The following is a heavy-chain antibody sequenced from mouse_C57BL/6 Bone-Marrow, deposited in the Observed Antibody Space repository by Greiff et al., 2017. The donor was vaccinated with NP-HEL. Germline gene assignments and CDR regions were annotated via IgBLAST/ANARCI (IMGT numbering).Heavy chain of an antibody. V-gene: IGHV10-1*01. CDR2: IRSKSNNYAT. CDR1: GFSFNTYA. J-gene: IGHJ4*01. CDR3: VRGGYYYAMDY. Sequence: DVKLQESGGGLVQPKGSLKLSCAASGFSFNTYAMNWVRQAPGKGLEWVARIRSKSNNYATYYADSVKDRFTISRDDSESMLYLQMNNLKTEDTAMYYCVRGGYYYAMDYWGQGTSVTVSS.